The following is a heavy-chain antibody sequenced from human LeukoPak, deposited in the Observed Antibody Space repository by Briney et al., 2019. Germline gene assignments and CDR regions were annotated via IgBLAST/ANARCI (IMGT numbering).Heavy chain of an antibody. Sequence: GGSLRLSCAASGFTFSSYSMNWVRQAPGKGLEWVSYISSSSSTIYYADSVKGRFTISRDNAKNSLYLQMNSLRAEDTAVYYCARDMVRGVSGAFDIWGQGTMVTVSS. CDR2: ISSSSSTI. V-gene: IGHV3-48*04. CDR3: ARDMVRGVSGAFDI. J-gene: IGHJ3*02. D-gene: IGHD3-10*01. CDR1: GFTFSSYS.